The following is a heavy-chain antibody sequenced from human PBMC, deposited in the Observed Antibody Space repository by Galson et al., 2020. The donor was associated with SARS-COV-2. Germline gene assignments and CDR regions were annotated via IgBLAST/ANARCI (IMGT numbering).Heavy chain of an antibody. CDR2: IHSSGTT. V-gene: IGHV4-59*08. CDR1: GGSISSYY. D-gene: IGHD3-10*01. CDR3: ARHLKIGDSGMDV. Sequence: SQTLSLTCAVSGGSISSYYWSWFRQPPGKGLEWIAYIHSSGTTKYNPSLKNRVTISVDTSKNQFSLKLNSVTAADTATYYCARHLKIGDSGMDVWGQGTTVTVSS. J-gene: IGHJ6*02.